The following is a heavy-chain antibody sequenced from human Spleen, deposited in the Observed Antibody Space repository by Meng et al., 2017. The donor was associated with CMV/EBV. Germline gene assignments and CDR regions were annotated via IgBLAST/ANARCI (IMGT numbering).Heavy chain of an antibody. CDR3: AKDIVAGGGWMAYYGMDV. CDR1: GFPFSDYS. V-gene: IGHV3-30*04. J-gene: IGHJ6*02. D-gene: IGHD5-12*01. CDR2: ISYDENET. Sequence: GESLKISCAASGFPFSDYSMHWVRQAPGKGLEWLAVISYDENETYHADSMKGRFTISRDNSKNTLYLQMNSLRAEDTALYYCAKDIVAGGGWMAYYGMDVWGQGTTVTVSS.